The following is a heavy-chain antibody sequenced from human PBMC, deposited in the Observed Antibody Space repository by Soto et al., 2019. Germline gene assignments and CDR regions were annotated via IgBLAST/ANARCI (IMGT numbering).Heavy chain of an antibody. CDR3: AGGGTIFGVVLDY. D-gene: IGHD3-3*01. J-gene: IGHJ4*02. Sequence: SETLSLTCTVSGDSIRNYYWNWIRQPPGKGLEWVGYSYSSGSTNYNPSLKSRLTISIDTSKNQFSLELSSVTAADTAVYYCAGGGTIFGVVLDYWGQGTPVSVSS. CDR2: SYSSGST. CDR1: GDSIRNYY. V-gene: IGHV4-59*01.